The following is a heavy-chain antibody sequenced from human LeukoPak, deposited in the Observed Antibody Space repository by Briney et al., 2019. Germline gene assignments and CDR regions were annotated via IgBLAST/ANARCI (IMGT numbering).Heavy chain of an antibody. CDR1: GGSISSRSYY. J-gene: IGHJ3*02. CDR3: ARHTRPGYSGYENALDI. CDR2: LFDSGNT. Sequence: PSETRSLTCIVSGGSISSRSYYWDWIRKPPGKGLEWIGNLFDSGNTHYNPSLRSRLTMSVDTSKNQFSLKLSSVTAADTAVYYCARHTRPGYSGYENALDIWGQGNMVTVSS. D-gene: IGHD5-12*01. V-gene: IGHV4-39*01.